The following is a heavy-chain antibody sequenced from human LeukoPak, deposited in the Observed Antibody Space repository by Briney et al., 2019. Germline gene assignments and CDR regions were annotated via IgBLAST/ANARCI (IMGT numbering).Heavy chain of an antibody. CDR3: AGDDQSVTMGRGQVNYYYYGMDV. CDR2: MSYDESTK. D-gene: IGHD3-10*01. V-gene: IGHV3-30*03. J-gene: IGHJ6*02. CDR1: GFSFNAYW. Sequence: GGSLRLSCAASGFSFNAYWMHWVRQAPGTGLEWVAVMSYDESTKYYADSVKGRFTISRDNPRNTLFLQMNSVRAEDTAVYYCAGDDQSVTMGRGQVNYYYYGMDVWGQGTTVTVSS.